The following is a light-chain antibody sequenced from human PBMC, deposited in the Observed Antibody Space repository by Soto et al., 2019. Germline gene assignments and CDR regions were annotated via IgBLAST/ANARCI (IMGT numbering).Light chain of an antibody. CDR2: DVS. J-gene: IGLJ1*01. Sequence: QSALTQPHSVSGSPGQSVTISCTGTSSNIGGYKYVSWYQQHPGKAPKLMIYDVSKRPSGVPDRFSGSKSGNTASLTISGLQAEDEADYYCCSYAGSYTYVFGTGTKLTVL. CDR3: CSYAGSYTYV. V-gene: IGLV2-11*01. CDR1: SSNIGGYKY.